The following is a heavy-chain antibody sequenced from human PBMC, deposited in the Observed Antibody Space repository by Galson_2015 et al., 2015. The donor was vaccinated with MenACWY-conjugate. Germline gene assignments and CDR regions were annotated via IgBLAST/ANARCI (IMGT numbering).Heavy chain of an antibody. CDR3: GRVGTPYNFGSP. D-gene: IGHD1-1*01. CDR2: LCGDGSGK. J-gene: IGHJ5*02. V-gene: IGHV3-74*01. Sequence: SLRLSCAASGFTFSDYCMHWVRQAPGKGLVWVSRLCGDGSGKTYAGSVKGRFSISMDNAKTTLYLQMNSLRAEDTAMCYCGRVGTPYNFGSPWGQGTLVTVSS. CDR1: GFTFSDYC.